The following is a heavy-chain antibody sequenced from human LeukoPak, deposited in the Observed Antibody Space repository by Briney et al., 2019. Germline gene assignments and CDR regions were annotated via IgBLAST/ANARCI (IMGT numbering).Heavy chain of an antibody. Sequence: GGSLRLSCAASGFTFSSYAMSWVRQAPGKGLEWVSAISGSGGSTYYADSVKGRFTISRDNSKNTLYLQMNSLRAEDTAVYYCARERGSSSWYSRGVDPWGQGTLVTVSS. CDR2: ISGSGGST. CDR1: GFTFSSYA. V-gene: IGHV3-23*01. J-gene: IGHJ5*02. CDR3: ARERGSSSWYSRGVDP. D-gene: IGHD6-13*01.